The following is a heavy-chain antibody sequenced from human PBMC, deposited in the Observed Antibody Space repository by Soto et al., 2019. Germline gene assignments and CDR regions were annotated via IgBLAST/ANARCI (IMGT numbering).Heavy chain of an antibody. CDR2: ISGNGGTT. CDR3: AKGGGGSGWSDAFDI. CDR1: GFTYSTYA. Sequence: EVQLLESGGGLVQPGGSLRLSCTTSGFTYSTYAMSWVRQAPGKGLEWVSVISGNGGTTYYADSVKGRFTISRDNSKRTLYLQMTSLRAGDTAIFFCAKGGGGSGWSDAFDIWGQGTMVTVSS. D-gene: IGHD6-19*01. J-gene: IGHJ3*02. V-gene: IGHV3-23*01.